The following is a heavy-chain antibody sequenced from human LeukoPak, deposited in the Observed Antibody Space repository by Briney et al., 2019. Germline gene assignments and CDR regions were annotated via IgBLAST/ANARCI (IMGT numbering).Heavy chain of an antibody. CDR2: IWYDGSNK. Sequence: GGSLRLSCAASGFTFSSYGMHWVRQAPGKGLEWVAVIWYDGSNKYYADSVKGRFTISRDNSKNTLYLQMNSLRAEDTAVYYSAKASLDHDAFDIWGQGTMVTVSS. CDR1: GFTFSSYG. D-gene: IGHD6-6*01. V-gene: IGHV3-33*06. CDR3: AKASLDHDAFDI. J-gene: IGHJ3*02.